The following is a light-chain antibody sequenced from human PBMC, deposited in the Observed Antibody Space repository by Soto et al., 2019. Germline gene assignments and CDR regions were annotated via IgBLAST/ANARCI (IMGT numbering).Light chain of an antibody. J-gene: IGKJ1*01. V-gene: IGKV3-20*01. CDR3: QQYGSSRWT. Sequence: EIVLTQSPGTLSLSPGERDTLSCRASQSVSNNYLAWYQQKPGQAPRLLIYGASNRATGIPDRFSGSGSGTDFTLTISRLEPEDFAVYYCQQYGSSRWTFGPGTKVEIK. CDR2: GAS. CDR1: QSVSNNY.